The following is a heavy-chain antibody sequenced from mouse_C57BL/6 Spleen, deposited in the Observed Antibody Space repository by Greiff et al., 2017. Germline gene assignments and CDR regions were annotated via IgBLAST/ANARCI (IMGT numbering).Heavy chain of an antibody. CDR1: GFTFSDYY. J-gene: IGHJ3*01. Sequence: EVNVVESEGGLVQPGSSMKLSCTASGFTFSDYYMAWVRQVPEKGLEWVANINYDGSSTYYLDSLKSRFIISRDNAKNILYLQMSSLKSEDTATYYCARDNGSSPFAYWGQGTLVTVSA. CDR3: ARDNGSSPFAY. D-gene: IGHD1-1*01. V-gene: IGHV5-16*01. CDR2: INYDGSST.